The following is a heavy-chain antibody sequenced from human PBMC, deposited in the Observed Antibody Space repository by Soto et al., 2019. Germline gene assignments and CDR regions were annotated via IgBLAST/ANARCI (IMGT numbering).Heavy chain of an antibody. V-gene: IGHV4-30-2*01. CDR2: IYHSGST. D-gene: IGHD3-10*01. J-gene: IGHJ6*02. CDR1: GGSISSGGYS. Sequence: QLQLQESGSGLVKPSQTLSLTCAVSGGSISSGGYSWSWIRQPPGKGLEWIGYIYHSGSTYYNPSLKSRVTISVDRSKNQFSLKLSSVTAADTAVYYCARGGGAKYYYGSGSYFFGYGMDVWGQGTTVTVSS. CDR3: ARGGGAKYYYGSGSYFFGYGMDV.